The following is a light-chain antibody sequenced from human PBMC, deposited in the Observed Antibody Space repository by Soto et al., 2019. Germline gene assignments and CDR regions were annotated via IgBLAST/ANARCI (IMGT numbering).Light chain of an antibody. CDR3: VLYMGSGIAV. J-gene: IGLJ7*01. CDR2: NTN. CDR1: SGSVSTSYY. V-gene: IGLV8-61*01. Sequence: QTVVTQEPSFSVSPGGTVTLTCGLSSGSVSTSYYPSWYQQTPGQAPRTLIFNTNTRSSGVPDRFSGSILGNKAALTITGAQADDESDYYCVLYMGSGIAVFGGGTQLPSS.